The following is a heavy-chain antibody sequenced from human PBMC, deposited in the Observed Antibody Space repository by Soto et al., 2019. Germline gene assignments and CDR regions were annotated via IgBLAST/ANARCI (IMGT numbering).Heavy chain of an antibody. J-gene: IGHJ6*02. V-gene: IGHV3-23*01. CDR3: AKDSYGAGTDYFSGIDV. CDR1: GFSFSSYA. Sequence: GGSLRLSCAASGFSFSSYAMSWVRQAPGKGLEWVSGMSAGGGSTFHADSVKGRFTISRDNSKDTLYLQMNSLRAEDTAVYYCAKDSYGAGTDYFSGIDVRRQQPTVSAS. CDR2: MSAGGGST. D-gene: IGHD3-10*01.